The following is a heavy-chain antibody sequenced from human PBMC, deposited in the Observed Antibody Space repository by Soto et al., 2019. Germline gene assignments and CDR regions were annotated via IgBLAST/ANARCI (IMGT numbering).Heavy chain of an antibody. V-gene: IGHV3-7*01. CDR2: IDRDGSEK. Sequence: GGSLRLSCVASGFTFTDFWMSWVRQAPGKGLEWVANIDRDGSEKNYVDSVKGRFTISRDNAKNSLYLQMDSLRGEDTALYYCGRALSSSTTKSWGQGTLVTVSS. CDR1: GFTFTDFW. CDR3: GRALSSSTTKS. D-gene: IGHD2-2*01. J-gene: IGHJ5*02.